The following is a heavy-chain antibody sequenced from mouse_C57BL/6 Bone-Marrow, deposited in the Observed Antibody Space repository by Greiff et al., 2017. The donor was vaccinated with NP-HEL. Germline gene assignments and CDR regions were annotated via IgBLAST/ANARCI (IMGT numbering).Heavy chain of an antibody. Sequence: EVQGVESGAELVKPGASVKLSCTASGFNIKDYYMHWVKQRTEQGLEWIGRIDPEDGETKYAPKFQGKATITADTSSNTAYLQLSSLTSEDTAVYYCAHYYGSRWYFDVWGTGTTVTVSS. J-gene: IGHJ1*03. D-gene: IGHD1-1*01. CDR1: GFNIKDYY. CDR2: IDPEDGET. V-gene: IGHV14-2*01. CDR3: AHYYGSRWYFDV.